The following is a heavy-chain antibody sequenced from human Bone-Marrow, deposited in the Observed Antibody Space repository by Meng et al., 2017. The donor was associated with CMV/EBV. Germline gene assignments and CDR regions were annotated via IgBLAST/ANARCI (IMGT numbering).Heavy chain of an antibody. V-gene: IGHV1-18*01. CDR1: GYTFTSYG. J-gene: IGHJ5*02. D-gene: IGHD2-2*01. CDR3: ARGRVVVVPAARWFDP. CDR2: ISAYNGNT. Sequence: ASVKVSCKASGYTFTSYGVSWVRQAPGQGLEWMGRISAYNGNTNYAQKLQGRVTMTTDTSTSTAYMELSSLRSEDTAVYYCARGRVVVVPAARWFDPWGQGTLVTVSS.